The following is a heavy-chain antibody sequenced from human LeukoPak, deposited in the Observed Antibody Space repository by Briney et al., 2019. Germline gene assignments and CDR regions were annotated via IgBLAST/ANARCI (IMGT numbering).Heavy chain of an antibody. V-gene: IGHV3-23*01. D-gene: IGHD2/OR15-2a*01. CDR1: GFTFSSYA. Sequence: GGSLRLSCAASGFTFSSYAMSWVRQAPGKGLEWVSAISGSGGSTYYADSVKGRFTISRDNSKNTLYLQMNSLRAEDTAVYYCAKDRYRITSQNIVIGYFDYWGQGTLVTVSS. J-gene: IGHJ4*02. CDR2: ISGSGGST. CDR3: AKDRYRITSQNIVIGYFDY.